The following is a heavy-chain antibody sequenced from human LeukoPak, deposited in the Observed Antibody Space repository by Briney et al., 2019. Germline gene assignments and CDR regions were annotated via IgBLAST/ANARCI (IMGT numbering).Heavy chain of an antibody. CDR1: GFTFSRYW. CDR3: ARQRYSDY. CDR2: IKEDGSEN. J-gene: IGHJ4*02. Sequence: GGSLRLSCAASGFTFSRYWMTWVRQAPGKGLEWVANIKEDGSENSHVESVKGRFTISRDNAKNSLYLQLNSLRAEDTAVYFCARQRYSDYWGQGTLVTVSS. D-gene: IGHD1-1*01. V-gene: IGHV3-7*01.